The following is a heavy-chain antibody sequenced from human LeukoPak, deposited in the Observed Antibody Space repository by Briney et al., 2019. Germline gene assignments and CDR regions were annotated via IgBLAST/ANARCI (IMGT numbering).Heavy chain of an antibody. CDR3: ARRPRNSENYDGPSGPDY. CDR2: IKHSGNT. D-gene: IGHD1-26*01. V-gene: IGHV4-34*01. CDR1: IESFSGHS. Sequence: SETLSLTCAVYIESFSGHSCTWIRQSPGKGLEWIGEIKHSGNTNYNPSLKSRVTISVDTSKNQFSLKMSSVTAADTAMYYCARRPRNSENYDGPSGPDYWGQGTQVTVSS. J-gene: IGHJ4*02.